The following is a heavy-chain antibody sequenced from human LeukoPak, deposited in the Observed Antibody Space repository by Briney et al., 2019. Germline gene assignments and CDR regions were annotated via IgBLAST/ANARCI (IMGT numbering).Heavy chain of an antibody. D-gene: IGHD1-26*01. V-gene: IGHV4-34*01. CDR2: INHRGST. J-gene: IGHJ4*02. Sequence: SETLSLTCAVYGESLSKYYWTWIRQSPGKGLEWIGEINHRGSTNLNPSLKSRVTLSVDPSKHQCTLKLTSVTAADAAVYYCASSVGSTDYWGQGTLVTVSS. CDR3: ASSVGSTDY. CDR1: GESLSKYY.